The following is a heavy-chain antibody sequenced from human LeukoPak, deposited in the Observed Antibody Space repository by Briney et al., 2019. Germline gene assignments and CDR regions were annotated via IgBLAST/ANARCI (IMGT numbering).Heavy chain of an antibody. Sequence: SETLSLTCTVSGGSISSSSYYWGWIRQPPGKGLEWIGSIYYSGSTYYNPSLKSRVTISVDTPKNQFSLKLSSVTAADTAVYYCARLGWLRSYFDYWGQGTLVTVSS. J-gene: IGHJ4*02. V-gene: IGHV4-39*01. CDR1: GGSISSSSYY. CDR2: IYYSGST. D-gene: IGHD5-12*01. CDR3: ARLGWLRSYFDY.